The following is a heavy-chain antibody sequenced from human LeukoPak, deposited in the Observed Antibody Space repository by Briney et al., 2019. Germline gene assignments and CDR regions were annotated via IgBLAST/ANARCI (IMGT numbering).Heavy chain of an antibody. CDR3: ARGYHDFWSGYYLEYFQH. V-gene: IGHV4-34*01. CDR1: GGSFSGYY. D-gene: IGHD3-3*01. CDR2: INHSGST. Sequence: SETLSLTCAVYGGSFSGYYWSWIRQPPGKGLEWIGEINHSGSTNYNPSLKSRVTISVDTSKNQFSLKLSSVTAADAAVYYCARGYHDFWSGYYLEYFQHWGQGTLVTVSS. J-gene: IGHJ1*01.